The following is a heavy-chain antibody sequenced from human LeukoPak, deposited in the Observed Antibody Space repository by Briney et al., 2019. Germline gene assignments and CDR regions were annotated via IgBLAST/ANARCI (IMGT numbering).Heavy chain of an antibody. V-gene: IGHV3-66*01. D-gene: IGHD3-10*01. CDR3: ARDYYGSKVDAFDI. CDR2: IYSGGST. Sequence: YXSWVRQAPGKGLEWVSVIYSGGSTYYADSVKGRFTISRDNSKNTLYLQMNSLRAEDTAVYYCARDYYGSKVDAFDIWGQGTMVTVSS. CDR1: Y. J-gene: IGHJ3*02.